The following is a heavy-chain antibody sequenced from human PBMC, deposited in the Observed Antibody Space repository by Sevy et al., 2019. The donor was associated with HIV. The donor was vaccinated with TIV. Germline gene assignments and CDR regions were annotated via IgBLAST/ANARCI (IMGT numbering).Heavy chain of an antibody. Sequence: GESLRLSCAASGFTFSSYYMNWVRQAPGKGLEWVSSISGISNYIYYADSVKGRFTISRDNAKNSLYLQMNSLRAEDTAVYYCAKRLVSWDGMDVWGQGTTVTVSS. J-gene: IGHJ6*02. V-gene: IGHV3-21*01. D-gene: IGHD3-10*01. CDR3: AKRLVSWDGMDV. CDR2: ISGISNYI. CDR1: GFTFSSYY.